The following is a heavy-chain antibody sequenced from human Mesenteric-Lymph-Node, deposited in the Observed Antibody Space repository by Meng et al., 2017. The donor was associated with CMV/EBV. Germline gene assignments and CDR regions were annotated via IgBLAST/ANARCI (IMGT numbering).Heavy chain of an antibody. Sequence: GGSLRLSCAASGFTFSYYYMSWIRQAPGKGLEWVSYVSSSGSTRYYADSVKGRFTISRDNAKNSLYLQMNSMRAEDTAVYYCARVPPPSLAAAGNPHYYYYGMDVWGQGTTVTVSS. CDR3: ARVPPPSLAAAGNPHYYYYGMDV. CDR1: GFTFSYYY. V-gene: IGHV3-11*04. D-gene: IGHD6-13*01. CDR2: VSSSGSTR. J-gene: IGHJ6*02.